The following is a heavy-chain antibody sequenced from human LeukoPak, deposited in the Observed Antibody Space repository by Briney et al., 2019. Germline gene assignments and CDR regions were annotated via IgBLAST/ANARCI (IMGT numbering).Heavy chain of an antibody. V-gene: IGHV1-46*01. CDR2: FNPSGGST. D-gene: IGHD2-15*01. CDR3: ARDLGPVGAAFDY. J-gene: IGHJ4*02. Sequence: ASVKVSCKASGYTFTSYYMHWVRQAPGQGLEWMGIFNPSGGSTSYAQKFQGRVTMTRDMSTSTVYMELSSLRSEDTAVYYCARDLGPVGAAFDYWGQGTLVTVSS. CDR1: GYTFTSYY.